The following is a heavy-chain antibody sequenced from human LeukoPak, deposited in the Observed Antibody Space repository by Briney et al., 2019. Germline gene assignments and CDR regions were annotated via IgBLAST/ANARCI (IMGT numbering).Heavy chain of an antibody. D-gene: IGHD2-15*01. J-gene: IGHJ3*02. V-gene: IGHV3-23*01. Sequence: GGSLRLSCAASGFTFSSYAMSWVRQAPGKGLEWVSAISGSGGSTYYADSVKGRFTISRDNAKKSLYLQMNSLRAEDTALYYCARGVEVVAATDDAFDIWGQGTMVTVSS. CDR1: GFTFSSYA. CDR2: ISGSGGST. CDR3: ARGVEVVAATDDAFDI.